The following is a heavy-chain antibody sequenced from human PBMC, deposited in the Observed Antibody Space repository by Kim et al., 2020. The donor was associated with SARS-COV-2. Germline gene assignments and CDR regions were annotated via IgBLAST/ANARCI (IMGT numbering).Heavy chain of an antibody. Sequence: GGSLRLSCAASGFTVSSNYMSWVRQAPGKGLEWVSVIYSGGSTYYADSVKGRFTISRDNSKNTLYLQMNSLRAEDTAVYYCARGQYDPDNDAFDIWCQGTMVTVSS. D-gene: IGHD3-16*01. CDR2: IYSGGST. CDR1: GFTVSSNY. CDR3: ARGQYDPDNDAFDI. V-gene: IGHV3-66*01. J-gene: IGHJ3*02.